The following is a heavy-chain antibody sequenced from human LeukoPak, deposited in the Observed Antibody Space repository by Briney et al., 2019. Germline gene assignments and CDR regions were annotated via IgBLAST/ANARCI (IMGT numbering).Heavy chain of an antibody. CDR3: AKDLSDYYDSSGFDY. D-gene: IGHD3-22*01. CDR1: GFTFDDYA. CDR2: ISWNSGSI. J-gene: IGHJ4*02. V-gene: IGHV3-9*01. Sequence: GGSLRLSCAASGFTFDDYAMHWVRQAPGKGLEWVSGISWNSGSIGYADSVKGRFTISRDNAKNSLYLQMNSLRAEDAALYYCAKDLSDYYDSSGFDYWGQGTLVTVSS.